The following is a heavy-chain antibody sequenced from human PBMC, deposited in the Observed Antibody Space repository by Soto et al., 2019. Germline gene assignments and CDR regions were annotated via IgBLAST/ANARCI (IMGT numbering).Heavy chain of an antibody. Sequence: QVQLQESGPGLVKPSGTLSLTCAVSGGSISSSNWWSWVRQPPGKGLEWIGEIYHSGSTNYNPSLKIRVTISVDKSKTPFSMKLSSGTAADTAVYYWARGIAAAGTRYYYYGMDVWGQGTTVTVSS. D-gene: IGHD6-13*01. CDR2: IYHSGST. V-gene: IGHV4-4*02. CDR3: ARGIAAAGTRYYYYGMDV. J-gene: IGHJ6*02. CDR1: GGSISSSNW.